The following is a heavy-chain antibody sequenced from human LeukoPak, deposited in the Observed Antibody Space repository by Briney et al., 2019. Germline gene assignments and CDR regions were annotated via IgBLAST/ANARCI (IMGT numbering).Heavy chain of an antibody. CDR2: IIPIFGTA. CDR1: GGTFSSYA. CDR3: ARGALVVVPAAISSAYYMDV. J-gene: IGHJ6*03. Sequence: SVKVSCKASGGTFSSYAISWVRQAPGQGLEGMGGIIPIFGTANYAQKFQGRVTITTDESTSTAYMELSSLRSEDTAVYYCARGALVVVPAAISSAYYMDVWGKGTTVTVSS. V-gene: IGHV1-69*05. D-gene: IGHD2-2*01.